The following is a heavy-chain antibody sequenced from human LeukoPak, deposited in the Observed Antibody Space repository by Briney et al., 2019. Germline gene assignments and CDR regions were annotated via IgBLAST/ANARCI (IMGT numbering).Heavy chain of an antibody. J-gene: IGHJ4*02. D-gene: IGHD1-26*01. V-gene: IGHV1-2*02. Sequence: ASVKVSCKASGYTFTSYYMHWVRQAPGQGLEWMGWINPNSGGTNYAQKFQGRVTMTRDTSISTAYMELSRLRSDDTAVYFCAKANSGSYRFDYWGQGTLVTVSS. CDR1: GYTFTSYY. CDR2: INPNSGGT. CDR3: AKANSGSYRFDY.